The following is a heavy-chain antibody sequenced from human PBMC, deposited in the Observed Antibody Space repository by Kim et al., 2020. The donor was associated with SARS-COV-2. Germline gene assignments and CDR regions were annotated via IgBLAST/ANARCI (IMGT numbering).Heavy chain of an antibody. Sequence: GGSLRLSCAASGFTFSSYWMSWVRQAPGKGLEWVANIKQDGSEKYYVDSVKGRFTISRDNAKNSLYLQMNSLRAEDTAVYYCARRHVELGLLWFGELSGWDYWGQGTLVTVSS. CDR2: IKQDGSEK. CDR1: GFTFSSYW. V-gene: IGHV3-7*01. J-gene: IGHJ4*02. CDR3: ARRHVELGLLWFGELSGWDY. D-gene: IGHD3-10*01.